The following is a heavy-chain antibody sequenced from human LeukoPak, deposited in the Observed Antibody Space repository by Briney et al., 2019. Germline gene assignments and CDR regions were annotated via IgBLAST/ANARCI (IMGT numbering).Heavy chain of an antibody. CDR3: AKAPRGDY. J-gene: IGHJ4*02. CDR2: ISGSGGST. V-gene: IGHV3-23*01. Sequence: GGSLRLSCEASGFTFRSYYMGWVRQAPGKGLEWVSAISGSGGSTYYADSVKGRFTISRDNSKNTLYLQMNSLRAEDTAVYYCAKAPRGDYWGQGTLVTVSS. CDR1: GFTFRSYY.